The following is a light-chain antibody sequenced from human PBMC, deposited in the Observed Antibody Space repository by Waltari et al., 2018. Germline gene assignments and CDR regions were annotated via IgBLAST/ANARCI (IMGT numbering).Light chain of an antibody. Sequence: IALTQSPGTLSLSPGERATLSCRASQSVRRAFAWYQQRPGQAPRLLIYDASNRATGIPDRFSGSGSGTDFSLTISRLEPEDFAVYYCQHYVRLPVAFGQGTKVEIK. V-gene: IGKV3-20*01. CDR1: QSVRRA. CDR3: QHYVRLPVA. CDR2: DAS. J-gene: IGKJ1*01.